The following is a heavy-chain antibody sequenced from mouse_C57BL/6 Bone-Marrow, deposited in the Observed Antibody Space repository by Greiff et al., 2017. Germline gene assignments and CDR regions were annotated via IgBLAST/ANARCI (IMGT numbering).Heavy chain of an antibody. D-gene: IGHD1-1*01. J-gene: IGHJ1*03. CDR1: GYSFTGYY. CDR3: AIISYHWYFDV. V-gene: IGHV1-42*01. Sequence: VQLKESGPELVKPGASVTISCKASGYSFTGYYMNWVKQSPEKSLEWIGEINPSTGGTTYNQKFKAKATLTVDKSSSTAYMQLQSLTSEDSAVYYCAIISYHWYFDVWGTGTTVTVSS. CDR2: INPSTGGT.